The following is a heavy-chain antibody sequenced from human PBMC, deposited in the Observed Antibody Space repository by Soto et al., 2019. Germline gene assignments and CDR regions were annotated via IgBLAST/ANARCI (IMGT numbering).Heavy chain of an antibody. CDR3: ARRRASDYGGNHHPYYFDR. J-gene: IGHJ4*02. Sequence: SETLSLTCTVSGASIITDNYFWVWIRQSPRRGLELIGSISYSGRTYDNPSLQSRVTISIDASKSQFSLKLTSVTTADTAVYYCARRRASDYGGNHHPYYFDRWGQGALVTVSS. CDR2: ISYSGRT. D-gene: IGHD4-17*01. V-gene: IGHV4-39*01. CDR1: GASIITDNYF.